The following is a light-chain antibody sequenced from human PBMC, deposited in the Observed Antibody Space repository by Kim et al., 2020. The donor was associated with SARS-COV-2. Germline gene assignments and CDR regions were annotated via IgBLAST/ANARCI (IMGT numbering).Light chain of an antibody. CDR3: QSYDTSTPWV. CDR2: EHN. J-gene: IGLJ3*02. Sequence: LTQPHSVSESPGKTVTISCTRSSGSIAGNYVQWYQQRPDSSPTTVIFEHNQRPSGVPDRFSASIDSSSNSASLTISGLRTEDEADYYCQSYDTSTPWVFGGGTQLTVL. V-gene: IGLV6-57*01. CDR1: SGSIAGNY.